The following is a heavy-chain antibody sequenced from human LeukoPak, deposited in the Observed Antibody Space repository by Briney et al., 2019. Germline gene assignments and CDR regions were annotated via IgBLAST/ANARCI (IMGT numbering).Heavy chain of an antibody. D-gene: IGHD3-3*01. CDR3: ASGITIFGVVIRGWFDP. Sequence: PSQTLSLTCTVSGGSISSGSYYWSWIRQPAGKGLEWIGSIYHTGSTYYNPSLKSRVTISVDTSKNQFSLKLSSVTAADTALYYCASGITIFGVVIRGWFDPWGQGTLVTVSS. CDR1: GGSISSGSYY. V-gene: IGHV4-61*02. CDR2: IYHTGST. J-gene: IGHJ5*02.